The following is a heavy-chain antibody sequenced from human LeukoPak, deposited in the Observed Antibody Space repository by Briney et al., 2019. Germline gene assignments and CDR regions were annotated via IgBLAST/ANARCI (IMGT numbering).Heavy chain of an antibody. CDR1: GYSFTNYW. Sequence: GESLKISCKGSGYSFTNYWIGWVRQMPGKGLEWMGIIYPGDSDTRYSPSFQGQVTISADKSISTACLQWSTLKASDTAMYYCARRDSSGWPVSTEYYFDYWGQGTLVTVSS. CDR2: IYPGDSDT. J-gene: IGHJ4*02. CDR3: ARRDSSGWPVSTEYYFDY. V-gene: IGHV5-51*01. D-gene: IGHD6-19*01.